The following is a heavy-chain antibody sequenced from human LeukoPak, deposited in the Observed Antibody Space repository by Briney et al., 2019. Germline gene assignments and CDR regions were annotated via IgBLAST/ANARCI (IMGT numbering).Heavy chain of an antibody. D-gene: IGHD1-26*01. CDR1: GFTLSNYW. V-gene: IGHV3-7*01. Sequence: GGSLRLSCAASGFTLSNYWMSWVRQAPGKGLEWVANIRQDGNEKYYVDSVKGRFTISRDTAKNSLYLQMNSLRVEDTAVYYCAKDSGTCCWYFDLWGRGTLVTVSS. J-gene: IGHJ2*01. CDR2: IRQDGNEK. CDR3: AKDSGTCCWYFDL.